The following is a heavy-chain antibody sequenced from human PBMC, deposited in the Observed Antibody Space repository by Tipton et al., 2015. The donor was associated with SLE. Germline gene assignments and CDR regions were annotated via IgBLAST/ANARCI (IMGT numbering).Heavy chain of an antibody. CDR2: ISGSGGST. J-gene: IGHJ4*02. CDR3: AKDHRIQLGLFDY. CDR1: GFTFSSYA. Sequence: SLRLSCAASGFTFSSYAMSWVRQAPGKGLEWVSAISGSGGSTYYADSVKGRFTISRDNSKNTLYLQMNSLRAEDTAVYYCAKDHRIQLGLFDYWGQGTLVTVSS. D-gene: IGHD5-18*01. V-gene: IGHV3-23*01.